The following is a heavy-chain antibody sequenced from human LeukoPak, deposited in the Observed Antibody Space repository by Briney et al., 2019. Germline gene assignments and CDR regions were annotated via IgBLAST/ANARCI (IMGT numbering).Heavy chain of an antibody. CDR1: GYTFTSYY. Sequence: ASVKVSCKASGYTFTSYYMHWVRQAPGQGLEWMGIINPSGGSTSYAQKFQGRVTMTRDTSTSTVYMELSSLRSEDTAVYYCAGGVLDSSSSGYYYYYMDVWGKGTTVTVSS. CDR3: AGGVLDSSSSGYYYYYMDV. J-gene: IGHJ6*03. CDR2: INPSGGST. V-gene: IGHV1-46*01. D-gene: IGHD6-6*01.